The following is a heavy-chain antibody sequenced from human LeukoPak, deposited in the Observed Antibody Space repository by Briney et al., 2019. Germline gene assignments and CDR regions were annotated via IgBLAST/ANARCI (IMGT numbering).Heavy chain of an antibody. Sequence: SETLSLTCTVSGDSISGYYWSWIRQPPGKGLDWIGYIYYSGITKYNPSLKNRVTISVDTSKNQFSLKLSSVTAADTAVYYCARSLLYLGYCTSTDCPRLFDIWGQGTLVTVSS. CDR3: ARSLLYLGYCTSTDCPRLFDI. J-gene: IGHJ3*02. CDR1: GDSISGYY. CDR2: IYYSGIT. V-gene: IGHV4-59*01. D-gene: IGHD2-2*01.